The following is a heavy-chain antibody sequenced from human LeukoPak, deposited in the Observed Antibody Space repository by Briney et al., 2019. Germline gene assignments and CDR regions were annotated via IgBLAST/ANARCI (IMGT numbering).Heavy chain of an antibody. CDR1: GFTFSSYA. CDR2: ISGSGGST. Sequence: GGSLRLSCAASGFTFSSYAMSWVRQAPGKGLEWVSAISGSGGSTYYADSVKGRFTISRDNPKNTLYLQMNSLRAEDTAVYYCAKAHIVATISYFDYWGQGTLVTVSS. D-gene: IGHD5-12*01. V-gene: IGHV3-23*01. J-gene: IGHJ4*02. CDR3: AKAHIVATISYFDY.